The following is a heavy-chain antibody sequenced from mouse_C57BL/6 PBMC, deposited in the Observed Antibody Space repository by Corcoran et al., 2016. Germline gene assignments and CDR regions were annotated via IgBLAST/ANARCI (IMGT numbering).Heavy chain of an antibody. D-gene: IGHD1-1*01. CDR2: INPNNGGT. CDR3: AAPITTVVATGDY. CDR1: GYTFTDYY. Sequence: EVQLQQSGPELVKPGASVKISRKASGYTFTDYYMNWVKQSHGKSLEWIGDINPNNGGTSYNQKFKGKATLTVDKSSSTAYMELRSLTSEDSAVYYCAAPITTVVATGDYWGQGTTLTVSS. J-gene: IGHJ2*01. V-gene: IGHV1-26*01.